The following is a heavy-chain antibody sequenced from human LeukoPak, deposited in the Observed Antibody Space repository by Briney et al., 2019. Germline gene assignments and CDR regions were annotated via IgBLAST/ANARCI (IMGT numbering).Heavy chain of an antibody. V-gene: IGHV6-1*01. J-gene: IGHJ4*02. CDR2: TYYRSKWYN. Sequence: SQTLSLTCAISGDSVSSNSAAWNWIRQSPSRGLEWLGRTYYRSKWYNDYAVSVKSRITINPDTSKNQFSLQLNSVTPEDTAVYYCARDASPRYYYDSSGYYQDIDYWGQGTLVTVSS. CDR1: GDSVSSNSAA. CDR3: ARDASPRYYYDSSGYYQDIDY. D-gene: IGHD3-22*01.